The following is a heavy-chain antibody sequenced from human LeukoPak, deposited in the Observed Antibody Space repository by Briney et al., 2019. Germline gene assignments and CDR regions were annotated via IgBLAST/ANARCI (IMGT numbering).Heavy chain of an antibody. V-gene: IGHV3-30*03. D-gene: IGHD6-19*01. J-gene: IGHJ6*02. CDR2: ISYDGSNK. CDR3: ARDKGTGIAVAGTEARNYYYGMDV. Sequence: GGSLRLSCTASGFFIEKYGLHWVRQPPGKGLEWVAVISYDGSNKYYADSVKGRFTISRDNSKNTLYLQMNSLRAEDTAVYYCARDKGTGIAVAGTEARNYYYGMDVWGQGTTVTVSS. CDR1: GFFIEKYG.